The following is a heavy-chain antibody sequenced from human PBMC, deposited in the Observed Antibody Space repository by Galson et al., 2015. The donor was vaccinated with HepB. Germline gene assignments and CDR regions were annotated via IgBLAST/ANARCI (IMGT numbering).Heavy chain of an antibody. D-gene: IGHD3-22*01. J-gene: IGHJ4*02. CDR3: ARVSGSSGRDSWRTQSY. V-gene: IGHV1-18*04. CDR1: GYTFTSYG. Sequence: SVKVSCKASGYTFTSYGISWVRQAPGQGLEWMGWISAYNGNTNYAQKLQGRVTMTTDTSTSTAYMELRSLRSDDTAVYYCARVSGSSGRDSWRTQSYWGQGTLVTVSS. CDR2: ISAYNGNT.